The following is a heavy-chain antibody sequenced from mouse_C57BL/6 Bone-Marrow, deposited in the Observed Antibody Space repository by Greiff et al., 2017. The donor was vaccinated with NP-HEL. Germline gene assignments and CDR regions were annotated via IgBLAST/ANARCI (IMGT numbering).Heavy chain of an antibody. D-gene: IGHD3-3*01. Sequence: QVQLQHSGAELVRPGASVTLSCKASGYTFTDYEMHWVKQTPVHGLEWIGAIDPETGGTAYNQKFKGKAILTADKSSSTAYMELRSLTSEDSAVYYCTRGDWSHYFDYWGQGTTLTVSS. V-gene: IGHV1-15*01. CDR3: TRGDWSHYFDY. CDR1: GYTFTDYE. CDR2: IDPETGGT. J-gene: IGHJ2*01.